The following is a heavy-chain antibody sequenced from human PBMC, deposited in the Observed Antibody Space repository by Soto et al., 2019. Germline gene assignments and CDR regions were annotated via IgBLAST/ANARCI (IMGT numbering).Heavy chain of an antibody. CDR2: IYFSGST. D-gene: IGHD2-15*01. J-gene: IGHJ5*02. CDR1: GGSISGYY. V-gene: IGHV4-59*01. CDR3: AKAGGGPLNGFDP. Sequence: QVQLQESGPGLVKPSETLSLTCTVSGGSISGYYWHWIRLPPGKGLEWIGYIYFSGSTNYNPSLKSRVTISVDTSKNQFSLKLSSVTTADTAVYYCAKAGGGPLNGFDPWGQGTLVTVSS.